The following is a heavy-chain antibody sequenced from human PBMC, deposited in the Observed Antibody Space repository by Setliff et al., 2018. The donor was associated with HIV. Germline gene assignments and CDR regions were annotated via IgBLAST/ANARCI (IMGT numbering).Heavy chain of an antibody. D-gene: IGHD1-7*01. V-gene: IGHV4-39*07. CDR3: ATTYNWNYLGWFDP. J-gene: IGHJ5*02. Sequence: SETLSLTCTVSGGSISSSSYYWGWIRQSPGKGLEWIGSIYYTGSTHYSPSLKSRVTISVDTSKNQFSLKLSFVTAADTAVYYCATTYNWNYLGWFDPWGQGTLVTVSS. CDR1: GGSISSSSYY. CDR2: IYYTGST.